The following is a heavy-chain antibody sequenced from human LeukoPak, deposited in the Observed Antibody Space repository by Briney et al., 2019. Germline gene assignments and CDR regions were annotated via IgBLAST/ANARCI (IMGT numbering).Heavy chain of an antibody. Sequence: SETLSLSCAVYGGSFSDYYWTWIRQTPGKGLEWIGEMSPSGSSNYNPSLKSRVTISVDTSKNQFSLKLRSVTAADTAVYYCARGRQDVNMILVVMAGVSYYLDVWSKGTTVTVS. CDR1: GGSFSDYY. CDR3: ARGRQDVNMILVVMAGVSYYLDV. J-gene: IGHJ6*03. D-gene: IGHD3-22*01. V-gene: IGHV4-34*01. CDR2: MSPSGSS.